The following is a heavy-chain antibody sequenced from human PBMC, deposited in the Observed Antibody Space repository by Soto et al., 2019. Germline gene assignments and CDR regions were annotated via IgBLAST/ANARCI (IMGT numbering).Heavy chain of an antibody. CDR2: ISAYNGNT. V-gene: IGHV1-18*04. D-gene: IGHD2-2*01. CDR3: ARDMNGYCSSTSCSYLSDY. CDR1: GYTFTSYG. J-gene: IGHJ4*02. Sequence: ASVKVSCKASGYTFTSYGISWVRQAPGQGLEWMGWISAYNGNTNYAQKLQGRVTMTTDTSTSTAYMELRSLRSDDTAVYYCARDMNGYCSSTSCSYLSDYWGQGTLVTAPQ.